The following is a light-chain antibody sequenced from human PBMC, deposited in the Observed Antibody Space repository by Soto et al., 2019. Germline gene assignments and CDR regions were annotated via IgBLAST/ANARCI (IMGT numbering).Light chain of an antibody. CDR3: QQYGGSPLT. CDR1: QSVSVNS. Sequence: EIVFTQSPGTLSLSPGERATLSCRASQSVSVNSLAWYQQKGGQAPRLLIYAASTRATGVPDRFSGTGSGTDFALTISRXETDDSAVYYCQQYGGSPLTFGPGTKVDIK. V-gene: IGKV3-20*01. CDR2: AAS. J-gene: IGKJ3*01.